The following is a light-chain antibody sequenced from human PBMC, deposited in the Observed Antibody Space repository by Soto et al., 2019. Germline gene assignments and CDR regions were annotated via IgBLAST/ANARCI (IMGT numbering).Light chain of an antibody. CDR2: KAS. CDR3: QQYGSDLYT. Sequence: DIQMTQSPSTLSASVGDRVTITCRASQSISDLLAWYQQKPGKAPKLLIYKASTLESGVPSRFSGSGSGTEFTLTISSLQPDDFATYYCQQYGSDLYTFGPGTKLEIK. V-gene: IGKV1-5*03. CDR1: QSISDL. J-gene: IGKJ2*01.